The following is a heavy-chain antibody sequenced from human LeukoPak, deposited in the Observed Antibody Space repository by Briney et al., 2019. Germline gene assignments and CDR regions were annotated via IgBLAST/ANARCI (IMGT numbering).Heavy chain of an antibody. Sequence: PSETLSLTCTVSGGFINSYYWTWIRQPPGKGLEWIGNIYNSGNTNYNPSLKSRVTISVDTSKNQFSLKLNSVTAADTAVYYSARESGSYLWRSWLNPWGQGTLVTVSS. D-gene: IGHD3-16*01. CDR3: ARESGSYLWRSWLNP. CDR1: GGFINSYY. CDR2: IYNSGNT. V-gene: IGHV4-59*01. J-gene: IGHJ5*02.